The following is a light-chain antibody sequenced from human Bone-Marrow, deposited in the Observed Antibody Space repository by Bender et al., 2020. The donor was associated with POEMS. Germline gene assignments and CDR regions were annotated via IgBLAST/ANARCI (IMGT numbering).Light chain of an antibody. CDR1: RNDVGGYNY. CDR2: EVR. CDR3: SSFTGDSTYV. V-gene: IGLV2-14*01. Sequence: QSALTQPASVPGSPGQSITISCTGTRNDVGGYNYVASWHHHPRDAPTLLIYEVRNRPSGVSNRFSGSKSGDTASLTISGLQAEDEADYYCSSFTGDSTYVFGTGTKVPVL. J-gene: IGLJ1*01.